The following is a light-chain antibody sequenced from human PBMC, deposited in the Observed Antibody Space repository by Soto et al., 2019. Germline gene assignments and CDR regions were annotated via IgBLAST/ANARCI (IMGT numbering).Light chain of an antibody. CDR2: GAS. CDR1: QSVSSN. CDR3: QQYGSSGT. V-gene: IGKV3-20*01. Sequence: EIVMTQSPATLSVSPGERATLSCRASQSVSSNLAWYQQKPDQAPRLLIYGASNRATGIPDRFSGSWSGTDFTLTISRLEPEDFAVYYCQQYGSSGTFGQGTKVDIK. J-gene: IGKJ1*01.